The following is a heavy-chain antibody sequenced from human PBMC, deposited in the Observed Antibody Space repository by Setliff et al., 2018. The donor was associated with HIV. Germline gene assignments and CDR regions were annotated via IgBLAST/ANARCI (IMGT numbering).Heavy chain of an antibody. D-gene: IGHD6-13*01. V-gene: IGHV3-74*01. CDR1: QFSISGYC. CDR2: TCNDESQT. CDR3: WDVQLVSSVQI. J-gene: IGHJ3*02. Sequence: GGSLRLSCAASQFSISGYCMHWVRLPPGKGPMWVSRTCNDESQTGYADSVKGRFTISRDNAKNSLCLQMNSLRAEDTAVSPEWDVQLVSSVQIWGQGTMVTVSS.